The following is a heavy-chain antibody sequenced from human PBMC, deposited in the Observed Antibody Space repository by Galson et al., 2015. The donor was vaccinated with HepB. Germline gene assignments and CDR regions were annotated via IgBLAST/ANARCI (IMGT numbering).Heavy chain of an antibody. V-gene: IGHV3-11*01. Sequence: SLRLSCAASGFMFSDYYMSWIRQAPGKGLEWVAYISSSGSTTYYADSVKGRFSISRDNAKNSLLLQMNSLKTDDTAVYYCSRGQWELQMGNAFDIWGQGTVVTVSP. D-gene: IGHD1-26*01. J-gene: IGHJ3*02. CDR3: SRGQWELQMGNAFDI. CDR2: ISSSGSTT. CDR1: GFMFSDYY.